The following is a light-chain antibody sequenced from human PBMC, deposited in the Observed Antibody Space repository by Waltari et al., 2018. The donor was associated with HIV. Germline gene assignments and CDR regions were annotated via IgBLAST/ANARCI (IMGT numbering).Light chain of an antibody. V-gene: IGKV3-15*01. J-gene: IGKJ2*01. CDR1: QSISSN. Sequence: EIVLTQSPGTLSLSPGERATLSCRASQSISSNYLAWYQHKPGQAPRLLIYGASTRAAGIPARFSGSGSGTEFTLTISSLQSEDFAVYYCQQYNNWPLSFGQGTKLEIK. CDR2: GAS. CDR3: QQYNNWPLS.